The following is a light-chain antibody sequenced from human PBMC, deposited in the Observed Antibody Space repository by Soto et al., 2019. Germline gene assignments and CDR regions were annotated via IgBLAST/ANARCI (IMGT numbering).Light chain of an antibody. V-gene: IGLV1-40*01. Sequence: QPVLTQPPSVSGAPGQRVTISCTGSSSNIGAGYGVHWYQQLPGTAPKLLMYGNNNGPSGVPDRFSGSKSGTSASLAISGLQAEDEADYYCQSYDSSLTGVVFGGGTKLTVL. CDR3: QSYDSSLTGVV. CDR2: GNN. CDR1: SSNIGAGYG. J-gene: IGLJ2*01.